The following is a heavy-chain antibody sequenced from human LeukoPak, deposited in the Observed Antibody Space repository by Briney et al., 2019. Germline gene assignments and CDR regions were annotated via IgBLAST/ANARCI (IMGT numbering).Heavy chain of an antibody. CDR3: ARGRGYGYGVDF. CDR2: IYYSGST. J-gene: IGHJ4*02. V-gene: IGHV4-39*07. D-gene: IGHD5-18*01. Sequence: PETLSLTCTVSGDSITTTSYYWVWLRQPPGKGLEWIANIYYSGSTYYNPSLESRVTISVDTSKNQFSLNLYSVTPADTAVYYCARGRGYGYGVDFWGQGTLVTVSS. CDR1: GDSITTTSYY.